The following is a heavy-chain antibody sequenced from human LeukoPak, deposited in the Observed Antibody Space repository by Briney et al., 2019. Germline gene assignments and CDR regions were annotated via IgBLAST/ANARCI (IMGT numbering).Heavy chain of an antibody. D-gene: IGHD2-15*01. Sequence: APVKVSCKASGYTFTGYYMHWVRQAPGQGLEWMGRINPNSGGTNYAQKFQGRVTMTRDTSISIAYMELSRLRSDDTAVYYCARSHCSGGSCYRDGDFDYWGQGTLVTVSS. CDR2: INPNSGGT. V-gene: IGHV1-2*06. J-gene: IGHJ4*02. CDR3: ARSHCSGGSCYRDGDFDY. CDR1: GYTFTGYY.